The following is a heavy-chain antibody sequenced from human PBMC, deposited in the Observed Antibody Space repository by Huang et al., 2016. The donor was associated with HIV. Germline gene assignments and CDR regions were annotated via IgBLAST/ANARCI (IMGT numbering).Heavy chain of an antibody. D-gene: IGHD5-12*01. V-gene: IGHV3-30-3*01. CDR3: TREYTVAGAFDI. Sequence: QGQLVESGGGVVRPGRSLRLSCAASGFSFSNYAMHWVRQAPGKRLEWVTFISNEGTTTYYANSVKGRFTISRDNFKNTLYLQMNRLRGDDTAVYYCTREYTVAGAFDIWGQGTMVTVSS. CDR1: GFSFSNYA. J-gene: IGHJ3*02. CDR2: ISNEGTTT.